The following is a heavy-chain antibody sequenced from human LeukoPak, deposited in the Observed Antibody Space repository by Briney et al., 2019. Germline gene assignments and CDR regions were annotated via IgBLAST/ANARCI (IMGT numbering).Heavy chain of an antibody. CDR2: INHSGST. D-gene: IGHD6-13*01. V-gene: IGHV4-34*01. Sequence: PSETLSLTCAVYGGSFSGYYWSWIRQPPGKGLEWIGEINHSGSTNYNPSLKSRVTISVDTSKNQFSLKLSSVTAADTAVYYCASGAAAGKKNWFDPWGQGTLVTVSS. CDR1: GGSFSGYY. J-gene: IGHJ5*02. CDR3: ASGAAAGKKNWFDP.